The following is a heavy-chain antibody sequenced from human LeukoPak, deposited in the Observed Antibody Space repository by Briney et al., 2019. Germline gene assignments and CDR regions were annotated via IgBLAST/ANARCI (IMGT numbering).Heavy chain of an antibody. CDR1: GYSISSGYY. D-gene: IGHD3-10*01. CDR2: IYHSGST. CDR3: ARVFRGSGSYSY. V-gene: IGHV4-38-2*01. Sequence: PSETLSLTCAVSGYSISSGYYWGWIRQPPGKGLEWIGSIYHSGSTYYNPSLKSRVTISVDTSKNQFSLKLSSVTAADTAVYYCARVFRGSGSYSYWGQGTLVTVSS. J-gene: IGHJ4*02.